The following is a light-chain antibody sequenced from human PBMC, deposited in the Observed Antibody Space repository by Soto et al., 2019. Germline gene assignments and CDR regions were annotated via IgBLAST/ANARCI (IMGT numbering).Light chain of an antibody. V-gene: IGKV3-11*01. Sequence: EIVLTQSPDTLSLSPGERATLSCRASQSVGTYLVWYQQKPGQAPRLLIYGASNRATGIPARFSGSGSGTDFTLTISSLEPEDFADYYCQQRSNGFGQGTKLEIK. CDR2: GAS. CDR1: QSVGTY. CDR3: QQRSNG. J-gene: IGKJ2*01.